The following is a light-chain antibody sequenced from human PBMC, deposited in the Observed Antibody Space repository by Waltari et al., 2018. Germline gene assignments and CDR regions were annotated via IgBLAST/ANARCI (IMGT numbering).Light chain of an antibody. CDR3: SSYAGSDNLVV. V-gene: IGLV2-8*01. CDR1: SSDVGGYDY. J-gene: IGLJ2*01. Sequence: QSALTQPPSASGSPGQSVTISCTGTSSDVGGYDYFSWYQQHPVNAPKLILYEVNKRPSGVPNRFSGSKSGNTASLTVSGLQAEDEAHYYCSSYAGSDNLVVFGGGTKLTVL. CDR2: EVN.